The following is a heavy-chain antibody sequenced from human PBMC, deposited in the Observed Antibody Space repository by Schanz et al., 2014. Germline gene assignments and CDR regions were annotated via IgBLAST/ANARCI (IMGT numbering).Heavy chain of an antibody. CDR3: AKDYSGSYYAY. V-gene: IGHV3-30*02. Sequence: QVQLVESGGGVVQPGGSLRLSCAASGFTFSSYGMHWVRQAPGKGLEWVAFIRYDGSNKYYADSVKGRFTISRDNSKNTLYPQMNSLRAEDTAVYYCAKDYSGSYYAYWGQGTLVTVSS. D-gene: IGHD1-26*01. CDR2: IRYDGSNK. J-gene: IGHJ4*02. CDR1: GFTFSSYG.